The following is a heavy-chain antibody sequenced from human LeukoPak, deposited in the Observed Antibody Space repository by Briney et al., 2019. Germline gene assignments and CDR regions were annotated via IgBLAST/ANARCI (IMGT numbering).Heavy chain of an antibody. CDR3: AREKGGGDMITFGGVIV. Sequence: ASVKVSCKASGSTFTRYYIHWVRQAPGQGLDWMGMINPSGGRTSYAQKFQGRVTMTRDTSTNTVYMELSSLRSEDTAVYYCAREKGGGDMITFGGVIVWGQGTLVTVSS. CDR1: GSTFTRYY. CDR2: INPSGGRT. J-gene: IGHJ4*02. V-gene: IGHV1-46*01. D-gene: IGHD3-16*02.